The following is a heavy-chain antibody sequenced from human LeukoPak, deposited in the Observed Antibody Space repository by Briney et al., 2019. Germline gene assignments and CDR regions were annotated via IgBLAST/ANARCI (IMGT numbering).Heavy chain of an antibody. V-gene: IGHV3-23*01. Sequence: GGSLRLSCAASGFTFSSYAMSWVRQAPGKGLEWVSAISGSGGSTYYADSVKGRFTISRDNSKNTLYLQMNSLRPEDTAVYYCAKPGYSGYDWYYFHYWGQGTLVTVSS. CDR1: GFTFSSYA. D-gene: IGHD5-12*01. CDR2: ISGSGGST. CDR3: AKPGYSGYDWYYFHY. J-gene: IGHJ4*02.